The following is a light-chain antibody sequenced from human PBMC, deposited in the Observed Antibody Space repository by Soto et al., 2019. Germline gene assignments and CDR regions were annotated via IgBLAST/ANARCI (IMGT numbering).Light chain of an antibody. Sequence: DIQMTQSPSTLSASVGDRVTITCRASQSISSWLAWYQQKPGKAPKLLIYKASSLESGVPSRFSGSGSGTEFTLTNSSLQPDDFATYYCQQYNSYSRTFCQGTKVEIK. J-gene: IGKJ1*01. CDR3: QQYNSYSRT. V-gene: IGKV1-5*03. CDR2: KAS. CDR1: QSISSW.